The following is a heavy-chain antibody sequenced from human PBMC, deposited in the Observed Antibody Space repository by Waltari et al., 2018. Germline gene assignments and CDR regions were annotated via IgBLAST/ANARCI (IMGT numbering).Heavy chain of an antibody. V-gene: IGHV1-24*01. CDR2: FDPEDGET. J-gene: IGHJ4*02. Sequence: QVQLVQSGAEVKKPGASVKVSCKVSGYTLTALSMHWVRQAPGKGLEWMGGFDPEDGETIYAQKFQGRVTMTEETSTDTAYMELSSLRSEDTAVYYCATAAYYDSSGYQFDYWGQGTLVTVSS. CDR1: GYTLTALS. D-gene: IGHD3-22*01. CDR3: ATAAYYDSSGYQFDY.